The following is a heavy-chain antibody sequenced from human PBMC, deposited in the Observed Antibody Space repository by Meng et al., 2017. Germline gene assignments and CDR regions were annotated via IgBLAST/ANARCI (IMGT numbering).Heavy chain of an antibody. J-gene: IGHJ4*02. CDR2: ISSSSATI. Sequence: GESLKISCAASGFRFSDYDMHWVRQAPGKGLEWVSFISSSSATIYYADSVKGRFTISRDNAKNSLYLQMNSLRAEDTAIYYCARDPGNYHGSGGYSSFDYWGQGTLVTVSS. D-gene: IGHD3-10*01. CDR1: GFRFSDYD. CDR3: ARDPGNYHGSGGYSSFDY. V-gene: IGHV3-48*03.